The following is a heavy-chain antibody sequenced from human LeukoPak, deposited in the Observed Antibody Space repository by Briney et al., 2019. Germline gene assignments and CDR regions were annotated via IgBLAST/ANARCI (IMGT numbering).Heavy chain of an antibody. V-gene: IGHV1-69-2*01. CDR3: ATDYCTSGVCNNYFDP. Sequence: GASVKVSCKASGYTFTDYYMHWVQQAPGKGLEWMGRVDPEDGETIYAEKFQGRVTITADTSTDTAYMELSSLRSEDTAVYYCATDYCTSGVCNNYFDPWGQGTLVTVSS. CDR2: VDPEDGET. J-gene: IGHJ5*02. D-gene: IGHD2-8*01. CDR1: GYTFTDYY.